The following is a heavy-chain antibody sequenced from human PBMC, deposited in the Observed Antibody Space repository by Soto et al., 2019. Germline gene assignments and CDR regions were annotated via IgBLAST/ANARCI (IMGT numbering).Heavy chain of an antibody. CDR1: GFSLSTSGVG. Sequence: ITLKESGPSLVKATQTLTLTCTFSGFSLSTSGVGVGWIRQPPGKALEWLALIYWDDDKRYSPSLKSRLTITKDTSKNQVVLTMTNMDPVDTATYYCAHSGDYGDYEGLADYWGQGTLVTVSS. CDR3: AHSGDYGDYEGLADY. V-gene: IGHV2-5*02. D-gene: IGHD4-17*01. J-gene: IGHJ4*02. CDR2: IYWDDDK.